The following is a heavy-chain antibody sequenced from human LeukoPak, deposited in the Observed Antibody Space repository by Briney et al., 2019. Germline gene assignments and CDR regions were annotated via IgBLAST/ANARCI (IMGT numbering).Heavy chain of an antibody. J-gene: IGHJ6*03. CDR3: ARRGPYCSSTSCPTYYYYYYMDV. CDR2: ISVYNGNT. CDR1: GYTFTTYG. Sequence: GASVKVSCKASGYTFTTYGISWVRQAPGQGLEWMGWISVYNGNTNYAQKLQGRVTMTTDTSTSTAYMELRSLRSDDTAVYYCARRGPYCSSTSCPTYYYYYYMDVWGKGTTVTISS. D-gene: IGHD2-2*01. V-gene: IGHV1-18*01.